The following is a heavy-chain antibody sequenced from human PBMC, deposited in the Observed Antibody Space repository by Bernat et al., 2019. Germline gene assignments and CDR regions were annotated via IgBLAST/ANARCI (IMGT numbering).Heavy chain of an antibody. J-gene: IGHJ4*02. Sequence: EVQLVESGGSLVQPGGSLSLSCAASGFTFSSYAMSWVRQAPGKGLEWVSVITGSGRSTYYADSVKGRFTISRDNSKNTLYLQMNSLRAEDTAVDYCAKNVGSGWRYYFDYWGQGTLVTVSS. CDR1: GFTFSSYA. CDR3: AKNVGSGWRYYFDY. D-gene: IGHD6-19*01. V-gene: IGHV3-23*04. CDR2: ITGSGRST.